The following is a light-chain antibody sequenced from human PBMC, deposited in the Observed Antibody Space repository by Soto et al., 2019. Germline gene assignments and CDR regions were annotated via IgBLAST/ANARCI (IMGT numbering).Light chain of an antibody. CDR1: QSVSSN. CDR2: GAS. Sequence: EIVMTKSPATLSVSPGERATLSCRASQSVSSNLAWYQQKPGQAPRLLIYGASTRATGIPARFSGSGSGTEFTLTISSLQSEDFAVYYCQQYNNWPPTTFGQGTKVDIK. J-gene: IGKJ1*01. V-gene: IGKV3-15*01. CDR3: QQYNNWPPTT.